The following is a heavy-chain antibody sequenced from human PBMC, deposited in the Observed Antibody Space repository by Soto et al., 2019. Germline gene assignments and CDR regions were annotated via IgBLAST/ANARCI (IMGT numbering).Heavy chain of an antibody. CDR1: GGSFSGYY. V-gene: IGHV4-34*01. CDR2: INHSGST. CDR3: ARGPYYDILTGYYRGRFDY. Sequence: SETLSLTCAVYGGSFSGYYWSWIRQPPGKGLEWIGEINHSGSTNYNPSLKSRVAISVDTSKNQFSLKLSSVTAADTAVYYCARGPYYDILTGYYRGRFDYWGQGTLVTVSS. J-gene: IGHJ4*02. D-gene: IGHD3-9*01.